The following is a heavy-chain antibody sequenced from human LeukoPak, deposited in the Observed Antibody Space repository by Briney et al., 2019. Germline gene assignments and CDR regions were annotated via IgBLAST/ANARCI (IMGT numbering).Heavy chain of an antibody. J-gene: IGHJ6*02. D-gene: IGHD1/OR15-1a*01. Sequence: GGSLRLSCAASGFTFSSYDMHWVRQATGKGLEWVSAIGTAGDTYYPGSVKGRFTISRENAKNSLYLQMNSLRAGDTAVYYCGKERRVNNYYGMDVWGQGTTVTVSS. CDR2: IGTAGDT. CDR1: GFTFSSYD. V-gene: IGHV3-13*01. CDR3: GKERRVNNYYGMDV.